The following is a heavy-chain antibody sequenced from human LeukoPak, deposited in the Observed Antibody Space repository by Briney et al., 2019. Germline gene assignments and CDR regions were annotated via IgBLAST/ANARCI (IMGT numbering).Heavy chain of an antibody. J-gene: IGHJ4*02. CDR2: MNPNSGNT. CDR3: ARRPASTDFDF. D-gene: IGHD2-2*01. V-gene: IGHV1-8*01. CDR1: GYTFTSCD. Sequence: ASVKVSCKASGYTFTSCDINWVRQATGQGLEWMGWMNPNSGNTVYAQNFQGRVTMTRNTSISTAYMELSSLRSEDTAVYLCARRPASTDFDFWGQGTLVTVSS.